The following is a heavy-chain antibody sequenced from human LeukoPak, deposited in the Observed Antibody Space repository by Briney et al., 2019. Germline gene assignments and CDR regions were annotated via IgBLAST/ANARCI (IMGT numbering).Heavy chain of an antibody. V-gene: IGHV3-23*01. CDR2: IGGSGGST. J-gene: IGHJ4*02. Sequence: GGSLRLSCVASGFTFNNYAMSWVRQAPGEGLEWVSAIGGSGGSTYYADSVKGRFTISRDNSKNTLYLRMNSLRADDTAVYYCAKSRARRDGSSGSVDCWGQGTLVTVSS. D-gene: IGHD3-22*01. CDR3: AKSRARRDGSSGSVDC. CDR1: GFTFNNYA.